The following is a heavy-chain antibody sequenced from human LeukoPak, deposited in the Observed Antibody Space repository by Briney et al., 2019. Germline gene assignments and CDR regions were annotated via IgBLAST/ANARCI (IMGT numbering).Heavy chain of an antibody. CDR3: ARDNQRINWFDP. V-gene: IGHV1-18*01. D-gene: IGHD2-2*01. CDR1: GYTFTNYG. Sequence: ASVKVSCKASGYTFTNYGISWVRQAPGQGLEWMGWISGYNANTNYVQKFQGRVTMTTDTSTSTAYMELRSLRSDDTAVYYCARDNQRINWFDPWGQGTLVTVSS. CDR2: ISGYNANT. J-gene: IGHJ5*02.